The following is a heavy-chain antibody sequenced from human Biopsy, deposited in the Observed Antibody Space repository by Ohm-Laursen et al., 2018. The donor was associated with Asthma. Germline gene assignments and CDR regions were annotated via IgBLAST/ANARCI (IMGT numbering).Heavy chain of an antibody. Sequence: SQTLSLTCTVSYGSITSGGYYWTWIRQHPGKGLEWIGFSYYNGSTYYNPSLKSRVSISIDTSKNQLSLKLSSVTAADTAVYYCARAQDYYDSRGYYRSFDYWGQGTLVTVSS. D-gene: IGHD3-22*01. J-gene: IGHJ4*02. V-gene: IGHV4-31*03. CDR1: YGSITSGGYY. CDR3: ARAQDYYDSRGYYRSFDY. CDR2: SYYNGST.